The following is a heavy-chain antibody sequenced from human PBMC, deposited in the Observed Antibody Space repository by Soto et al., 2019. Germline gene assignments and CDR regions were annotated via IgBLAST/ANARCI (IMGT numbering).Heavy chain of an antibody. CDR2: ISYDGSNK. CDR1: GFTFSSYA. J-gene: IGHJ5*02. D-gene: IGHD5-18*01. V-gene: IGHV3-30-3*01. Sequence: QVQLVESGGGVVQPGRSLRLSCAASGFTFSSYAMHWVRQAPGKGLEWVAVISYDGSNKYYADSVKGRFTISRDNSKNSLYLQMNSLRAEDTAVYYCASLHSYGPRGFDPWGQGALVTVSS. CDR3: ASLHSYGPRGFDP.